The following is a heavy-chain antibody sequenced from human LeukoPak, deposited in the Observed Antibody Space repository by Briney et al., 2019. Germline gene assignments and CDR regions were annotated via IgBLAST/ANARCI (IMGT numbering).Heavy chain of an antibody. CDR1: KFTFSDYY. Sequence: PGGSLRLSCAASKFTFSDYYMNWIRQAPGKGLEWVANINQGGSEKYYVDSVKGRFTISRDNAKNSLYLQMNSLRTEDTAVYYCASGNNDWSLGGQGTLVTVSS. D-gene: IGHD3-9*01. V-gene: IGHV3-7*03. J-gene: IGHJ4*02. CDR2: INQGGSEK. CDR3: ASGNNDWSL.